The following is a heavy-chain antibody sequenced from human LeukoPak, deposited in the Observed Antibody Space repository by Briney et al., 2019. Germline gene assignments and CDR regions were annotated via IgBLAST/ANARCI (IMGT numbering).Heavy chain of an antibody. CDR2: ISSSSSTI. V-gene: IGHV3-48*01. D-gene: IGHD2-21*01. CDR1: GFTFSSYS. J-gene: IGHJ4*02. CDR3: ARTLGEGYFDY. Sequence: GGSLRLSCAASGFTFSSYSMNWVRQAPGKGLEWVSYISSSSSTIYYADSVKGRFTISRDNAKNSLYLQMNSQRAEDTAVYYCARTLGEGYFDYWGQGTLVTVSS.